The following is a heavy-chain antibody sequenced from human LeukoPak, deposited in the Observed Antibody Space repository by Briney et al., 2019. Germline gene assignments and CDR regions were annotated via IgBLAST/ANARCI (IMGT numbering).Heavy chain of an antibody. V-gene: IGHV1-8*03. D-gene: IGHD2-15*01. Sequence: GASVKVSCKASGYTFTSYDINWVRQATGQGLEWMGWMNPNSGNTGYAQKFQGRVTITRNTSISTAYMELSSLRSEDTAVYYCARPQYCSGGSCCNDFDYWGQGTLVTVSS. CDR1: GYTFTSYD. J-gene: IGHJ4*02. CDR2: MNPNSGNT. CDR3: ARPQYCSGGSCCNDFDY.